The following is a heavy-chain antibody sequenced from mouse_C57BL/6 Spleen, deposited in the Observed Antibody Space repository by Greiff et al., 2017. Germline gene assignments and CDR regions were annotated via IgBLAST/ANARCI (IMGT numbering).Heavy chain of an antibody. CDR3: AREGTTVDYAMDY. Sequence: LVESGAELVKPGASVKLSCKASGYTFTSYWMHWVKQRPGRGLEWIGRIDPNSGGTKYNEKFKSKATLTVDKPSSTAYMQLSSLTAEDSAVYYCAREGTTVDYAMDYWGQGTSVTVSS. J-gene: IGHJ4*01. CDR2: IDPNSGGT. D-gene: IGHD1-1*01. CDR1: GYTFTSYW. V-gene: IGHV1-72*01.